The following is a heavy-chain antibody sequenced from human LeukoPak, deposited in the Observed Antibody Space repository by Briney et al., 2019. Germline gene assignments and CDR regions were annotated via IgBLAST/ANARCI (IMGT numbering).Heavy chain of an antibody. V-gene: IGHV1-18*01. CDR3: AGSKHSRSWTTTDY. D-gene: IGHD6-13*01. Sequence: ASVKVSCKASGYTFTSYGISWVRQAPGQGLEWMGWISAYNGNTNYAQKLQGRVTMTTDTSTSTAYMELRSLRSDDTAVYYCAGSKHSRSWTTTDYWGQGTLVTVSS. CDR1: GYTFTSYG. J-gene: IGHJ4*02. CDR2: ISAYNGNT.